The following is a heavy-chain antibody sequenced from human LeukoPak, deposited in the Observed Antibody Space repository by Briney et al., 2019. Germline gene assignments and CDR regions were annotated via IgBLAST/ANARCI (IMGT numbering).Heavy chain of an antibody. Sequence: ASVKVSCKASGYTFTGYYMHWVRQAPGQGLEWMGWINPNSGGTDHAQKFQGRVTMTRDTSISTAYMELSSLRSDDTAVYYCARRGSGSLAFDIWGQGTKVTVSS. CDR2: INPNSGGT. J-gene: IGHJ3*02. CDR3: ARRGSGSLAFDI. V-gene: IGHV1-2*02. CDR1: GYTFTGYY. D-gene: IGHD3-10*01.